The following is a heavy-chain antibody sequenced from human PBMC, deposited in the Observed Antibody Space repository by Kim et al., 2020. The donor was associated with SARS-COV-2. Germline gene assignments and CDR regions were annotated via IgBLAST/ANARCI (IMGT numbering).Heavy chain of an antibody. D-gene: IGHD3-9*01. CDR2: ITWNGGVT. CDR1: GFTFKEYG. V-gene: IGHV3-20*04. J-gene: IGHJ5*02. Sequence: GGSLRLSCGTSGFTFKEYGMTWVRQVPGEGLECVAAITWNGGVTGYADSVKGRFIISRDNANNFLYLQMNSLRVEDTAFYYCARGPDILTGPIDLWGPGT. CDR3: ARGPDILTGPIDL.